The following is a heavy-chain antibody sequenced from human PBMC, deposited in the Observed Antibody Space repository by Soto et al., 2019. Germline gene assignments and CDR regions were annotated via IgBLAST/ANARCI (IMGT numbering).Heavy chain of an antibody. V-gene: IGHV1-8*01. CDR3: ARVGGNWNDDYFDY. CDR1: GYTFSDHD. CDR2: MNPNSGDT. J-gene: IGHJ4*02. D-gene: IGHD1-1*01. Sequence: QVQLVQSGAEVKKPGPSVKVSCKASGYTFSDHDINWVRQACGQGPEWLGWMNPNSGDTGYAQNFQGRVTMTRDTSKRTAYMELSSLRSQDTAVYYCARVGGNWNDDYFDYWGQGTLVTVSS.